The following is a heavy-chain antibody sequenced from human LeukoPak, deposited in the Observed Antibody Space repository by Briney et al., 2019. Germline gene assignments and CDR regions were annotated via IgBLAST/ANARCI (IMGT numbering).Heavy chain of an antibody. CDR2: IYYSGST. CDR3: AREVQHYAGSVYDHDAFDI. J-gene: IGHJ3*02. CDR1: GGSISSYY. D-gene: IGHD3-22*01. Sequence: SETLSLTCTVSGGSISSYYWSWIRQPPGKGLEWIGYIYYSGSTNYNPSLKSRVTISVDTSKNQFSLKLSSVTAADTAVYYCAREVQHYAGSVYDHDAFDIWGQGTMVTVSS. V-gene: IGHV4-59*12.